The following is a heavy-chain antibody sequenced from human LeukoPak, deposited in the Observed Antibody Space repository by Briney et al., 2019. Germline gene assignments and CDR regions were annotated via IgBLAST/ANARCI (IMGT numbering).Heavy chain of an antibody. CDR3: AKDVVRGVINYMDV. D-gene: IGHD3-10*01. Sequence: GGSLRLSCAASGFTFSSYAMSWVRQAPGKGLEWVSAISGSGGSTYYADSVKGRFTISRDNSKNTLYLQMNSLRAEDTAVYYCAKDVVRGVINYMDVWGKGTTVTVSS. CDR2: ISGSGGST. J-gene: IGHJ6*03. V-gene: IGHV3-23*01. CDR1: GFTFSSYA.